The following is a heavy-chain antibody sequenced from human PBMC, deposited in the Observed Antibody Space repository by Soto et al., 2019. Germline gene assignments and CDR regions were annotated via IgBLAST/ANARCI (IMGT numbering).Heavy chain of an antibody. CDR1: GFTFSSYE. J-gene: IGHJ6*01. CDR2: ISSSGSTI. CDR3: ARDFPVSTMVRGVTHYYYYYGMDV. Sequence: GGSLRLSCAASGFTFSSYEMNWVRQAPGKGLEWVSYISSSGSTIYYADYLKGRFTISRDNAKNSLYLQMKSLRAEDTAVDYCARDFPVSTMVRGVTHYYYYYGMDVWGQGTTVIVSS. D-gene: IGHD3-10*01. V-gene: IGHV3-48*03.